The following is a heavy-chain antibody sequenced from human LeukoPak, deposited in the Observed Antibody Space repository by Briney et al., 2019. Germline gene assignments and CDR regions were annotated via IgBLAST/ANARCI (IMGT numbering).Heavy chain of an antibody. J-gene: IGHJ4*02. V-gene: IGHV3-30*04. CDR1: GFTFSSYA. CDR3: ARQMATILDGILDY. D-gene: IGHD5-24*01. CDR2: ISYDGSNK. Sequence: GALRLSCAASGFTFSSYAMHWVRQAPGKGLEWVAVISYDGSNKYYADSVKGRFTISRDNSKNTLYLQMNSLKTEDTALYYCARQMATILDGILDYWGQGTLVTVSS.